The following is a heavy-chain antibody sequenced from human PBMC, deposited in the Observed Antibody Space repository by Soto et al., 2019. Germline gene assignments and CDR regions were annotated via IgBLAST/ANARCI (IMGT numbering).Heavy chain of an antibody. V-gene: IGHV3-30-3*01. J-gene: IGHJ3*02. CDR1: GFAFSSFS. D-gene: IGHD3-22*01. Sequence: QEQLVESGGGVVQAGSSLRLSCAASGFAFSSFSIHWVRQAPGKGLEWVAVISYDGVNKYYADSVKGRFTISRDNSHITVYLQVNSLRAEDTAVYYCARERRLGDSSVLGDIWGQGTLVTVSS. CDR3: ARERRLGDSSVLGDI. CDR2: ISYDGVNK.